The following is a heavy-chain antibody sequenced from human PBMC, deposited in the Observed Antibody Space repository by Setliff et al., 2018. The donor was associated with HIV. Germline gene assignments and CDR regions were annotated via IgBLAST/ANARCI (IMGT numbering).Heavy chain of an antibody. CDR2: ISSSSSTI. D-gene: IGHD2-15*01. Sequence: PVGSLRLSCAASGFTFSSYSMNWVRQAPGKGLEWVSYISSSSSTIYYADSVKGRFTISRDNAKNSLYLQMNSLRAEDTAVYYCARALKCRGLLCHYYMDVWGKGTTVTVSS. J-gene: IGHJ6*03. V-gene: IGHV3-48*01. CDR1: GFTFSSYS. CDR3: ARALKCRGLLCHYYMDV.